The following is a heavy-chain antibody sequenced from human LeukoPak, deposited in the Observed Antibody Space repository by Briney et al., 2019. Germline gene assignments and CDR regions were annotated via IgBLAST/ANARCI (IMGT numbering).Heavy chain of an antibody. V-gene: IGHV3-48*04. Sequence: GGSLRLSCAASGFTFSSYSMNWVRQAPGKGLEWVSYISSSSSTIYYADSEKGRFTISRDNAKNSLYRQMNSLRAGDTAVYYCARAFFIGNYYDSSGYFRHDAFDIWGQGTMVTVSS. CDR2: ISSSSSTI. CDR3: ARAFFIGNYYDSSGYFRHDAFDI. J-gene: IGHJ3*02. CDR1: GFTFSSYS. D-gene: IGHD3-22*01.